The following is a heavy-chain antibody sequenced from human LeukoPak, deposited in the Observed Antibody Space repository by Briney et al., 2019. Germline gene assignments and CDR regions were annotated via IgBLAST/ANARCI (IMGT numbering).Heavy chain of an antibody. CDR3: ARHTYGEGYHH. V-gene: IGHV4-59*08. CDR2: IYGSGST. J-gene: IGHJ5*02. Sequence: PETLSLTCTVSGGPIIDCCWSWIRQPPGKGLEWIGYIYGSGSTSYSPSLMSRVTISVDASKNQFSLHLRSVAAADTAVYYCARHTYGEGYHHWGQGIMVTVSA. CDR1: GGPIIDCC. D-gene: IGHD5-18*01.